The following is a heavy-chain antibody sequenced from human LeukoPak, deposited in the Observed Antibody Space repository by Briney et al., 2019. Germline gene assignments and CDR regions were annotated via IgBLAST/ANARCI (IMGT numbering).Heavy chain of an antibody. CDR1: GFTFSSYW. CDR2: INSDGSST. CDR3: ARGEAGTTSSYYYYYMDV. D-gene: IGHD1-7*01. J-gene: IGHJ6*03. V-gene: IGHV3-74*01. Sequence: GGSLRLSCAASGFTFSSYWMHWVRQAPGKGLVWVSRINSDGSSTSYADSVKGRFTISRDNAKNTLYLQMNSLRAEDTAVYYCARGEAGTTSSYYYYYMDVWGKGTTVTVSS.